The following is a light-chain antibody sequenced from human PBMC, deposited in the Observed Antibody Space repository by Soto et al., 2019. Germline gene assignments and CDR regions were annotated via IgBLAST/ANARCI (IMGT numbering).Light chain of an antibody. V-gene: IGKV3-15*01. CDR3: QQYNTWPPGT. CDR1: QSVSST. Sequence: EIVMTQSPVTLSVSPGERATLSCRASQSVSSTFAWNQQKPGQAPRLPIYGASTRATGIPARFSGSGSGTEFTLTIGSLQSEDFAVYFCQQYNTWPPGTFGPGTKVEIK. CDR2: GAS. J-gene: IGKJ1*01.